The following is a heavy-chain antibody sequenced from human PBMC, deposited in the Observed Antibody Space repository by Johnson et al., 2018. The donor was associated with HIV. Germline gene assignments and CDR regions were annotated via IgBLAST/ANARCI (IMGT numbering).Heavy chain of an antibody. D-gene: IGHD5-18*01. CDR3: ARDRLGGYSYGYDAFDI. CDR1: GFIFSTYA. J-gene: IGHJ3*02. V-gene: IGHV3-33*08. Sequence: QVQLVESGGGVVQPGRSLRLSCAASGFIFSTYAMHWVRQVPGKGLAWVALIRYDGSTKYYADSVKGRINISRANRQNTLYMQMNSLGAEDTAVYYGARDRLGGYSYGYDAFDIWGQGTMVTVSS. CDR2: IRYDGSTK.